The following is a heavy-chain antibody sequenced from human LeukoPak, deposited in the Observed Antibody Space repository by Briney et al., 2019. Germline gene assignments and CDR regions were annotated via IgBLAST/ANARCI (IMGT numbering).Heavy chain of an antibody. CDR1: GYVFTAYY. V-gene: IGHV1-2*02. J-gene: IGHJ5*02. CDR3: ARERPTLLTRIRGIATAPDH. Sequence: GASVKVSCKTSGYVFTAYYIHWVRQAPGQGLEWLGFVKPDTGATNSAQQLQGRVSMTSDASVTTAHMELSGLTSDDTALYFCARERPTLLTRIRGIATAPDHWGQGTLVTVFS. D-gene: IGHD3-10*01. CDR2: VKPDTGAT.